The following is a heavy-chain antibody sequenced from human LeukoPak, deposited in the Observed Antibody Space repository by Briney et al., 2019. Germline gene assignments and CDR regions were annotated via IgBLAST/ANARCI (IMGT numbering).Heavy chain of an antibody. D-gene: IGHD2-21*01. CDR2: IRSDGSNK. V-gene: IGHV3-30*02. Sequence: GGSLRLACAASGFTFGSYGMHWVRQAPGKGLEWVTFIRSDGSNKYYADSVKGRFTISRDNSKNTLYLQMNTLIADDTAVYYCAKEFAEGAFDIWGQGTMVTVSS. CDR3: AKEFAEGAFDI. CDR1: GFTFGSYG. J-gene: IGHJ3*02.